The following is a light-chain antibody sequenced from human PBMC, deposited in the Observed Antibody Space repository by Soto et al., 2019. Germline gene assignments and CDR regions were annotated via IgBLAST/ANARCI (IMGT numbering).Light chain of an antibody. J-gene: IGKJ4*01. Sequence: DIVLTQSPLSLPVTPGEPASISCRSSQSLLRPNGYNCLDWYLQKPGQSPQLLIYLGSNRASGVPDRFSGSGSGTDFTLKISRVEAEDVGVYSCMQGLQSPVTFGGGTKVEIK. V-gene: IGKV2-28*01. CDR3: MQGLQSPVT. CDR1: QSLLRPNGYNC. CDR2: LGS.